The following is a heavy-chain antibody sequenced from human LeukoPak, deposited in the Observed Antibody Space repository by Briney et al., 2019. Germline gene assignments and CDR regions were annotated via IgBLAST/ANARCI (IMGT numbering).Heavy chain of an antibody. Sequence: PSETLSLTCTVSGSSIGTYSWSWIRQPPGKELEWIGYIYTSGSTNYNPSLKSRVTISVDTSKNQFSLKLSPVTAADTAVYYCARSRSGLLPDYWGQGTLVTVSS. CDR2: IYTSGST. CDR3: ARSRSGLLPDY. V-gene: IGHV4-4*09. D-gene: IGHD3-3*01. CDR1: GSSIGTYS. J-gene: IGHJ4*02.